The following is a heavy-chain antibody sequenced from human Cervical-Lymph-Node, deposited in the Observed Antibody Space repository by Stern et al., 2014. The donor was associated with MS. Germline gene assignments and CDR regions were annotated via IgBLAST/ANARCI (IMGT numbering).Heavy chain of an antibody. CDR2: LYYSGNT. D-gene: IGHD5-24*01. V-gene: IGHV4-59*08. CDR1: GGSITSNY. CDR3: ARHGPPRRRDDSNHPNFDY. J-gene: IGHJ4*02. Sequence: VQLLESGPGLVKPSETLSLTCTVSGGSITSNYWSWIRQPPGKGLEWIGYLYYSGNTNYNPALKVRVPTSVDPPKTRFPRARSSVTAADTAVYYCARHGPPRRRDDSNHPNFDYWGPGTLVAVSS.